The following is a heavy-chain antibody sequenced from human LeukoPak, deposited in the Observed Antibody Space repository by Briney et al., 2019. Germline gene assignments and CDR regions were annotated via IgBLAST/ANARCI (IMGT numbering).Heavy chain of an antibody. D-gene: IGHD1-26*01. CDR1: GFTVSSNY. V-gene: IGHV3-53*01. CDR3: ARGNSGESGHFDY. J-gene: IGHJ4*02. CDR2: IYNDGST. Sequence: GGSLSLSCAASGFTVSSNYMSWVRQAPGKGLEWVSVIYNDGSTYYADSVKGRFTISRDNSKNTLYLQMNSLRAEDTAVYYCARGNSGESGHFDYSSQGTLVTVSS.